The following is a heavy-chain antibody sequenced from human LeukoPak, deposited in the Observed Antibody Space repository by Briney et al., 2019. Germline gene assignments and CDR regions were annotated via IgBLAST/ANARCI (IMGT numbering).Heavy chain of an antibody. CDR3: ASTPSSWYVGWFDP. V-gene: IGHV4-38-2*02. J-gene: IGHJ5*02. CDR1: GYSISSGYY. Sequence: PWETLSLTCTVSGYSISSGYYWGWIRQPPGKGLEWIGSIYHSGSTYYNPSLKSRVTISVDTSKNQFSLKLSSVTAADTAVYYCASTPSSWYVGWFDPWGQGTLVTVSS. D-gene: IGHD6-13*01. CDR2: IYHSGST.